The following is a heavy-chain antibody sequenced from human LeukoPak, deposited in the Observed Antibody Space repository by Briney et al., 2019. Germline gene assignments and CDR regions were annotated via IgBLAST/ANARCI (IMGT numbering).Heavy chain of an antibody. CDR2: MNPNSGNT. Sequence: ASVKVSCKASGGTFSSYAISWVRQAPGQGLEWMGWMNPNSGNTGYAQKFQGRVTMTRNTSKSTAYMELSSLRSEDTAVYYCARGFYDYVWGSYQYYFDYWGQGTLVTVSS. J-gene: IGHJ4*02. CDR1: GGTFSSYA. V-gene: IGHV1-8*02. CDR3: ARGFYDYVWGSYQYYFDY. D-gene: IGHD3-16*02.